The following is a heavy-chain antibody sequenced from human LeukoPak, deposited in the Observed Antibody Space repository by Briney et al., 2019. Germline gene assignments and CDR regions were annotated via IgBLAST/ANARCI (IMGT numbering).Heavy chain of an antibody. D-gene: IGHD1-26*01. V-gene: IGHV4-30-2*06. CDR2: IYHSGST. J-gene: IGHJ5*02. CDR3: ARVRQGSYYNWFDP. Sequence: SETLSLTCAVSGGSISSGGYSWSWIRQSPGKGLEWIGYIYHSGSTYYNPSLKSRVTISVDRSKNQFSLKLSSVTAADTAVYYCARVRQGSYYNWFDPWGKGPLVTVSS. CDR1: GGSISSGGYS.